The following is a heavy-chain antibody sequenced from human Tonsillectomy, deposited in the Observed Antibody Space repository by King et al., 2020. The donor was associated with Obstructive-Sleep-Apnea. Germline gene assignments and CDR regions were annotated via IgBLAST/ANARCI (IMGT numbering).Heavy chain of an antibody. Sequence: RGEWGGGLVQPGRSLRLSCAASGFTFDDYAMHWVRQAPGKGLEWVSVINWNSNVICYGDSVKGRFTISRDTAKNSLFLQMNRLRPEDTALYYYAKERRSGWYGPLARWGQGTLVIVSS. CDR1: GFTFDDYA. D-gene: IGHD6-19*01. J-gene: IGHJ4*02. CDR3: AKERRSGWYGPLAR. CDR2: INWNSNVI. V-gene: IGHV3-9*01.